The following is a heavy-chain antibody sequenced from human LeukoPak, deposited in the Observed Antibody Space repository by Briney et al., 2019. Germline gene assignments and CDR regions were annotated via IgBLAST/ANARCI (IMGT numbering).Heavy chain of an antibody. V-gene: IGHV4-38-2*02. Sequence: SETLSLTCTVSGYSISSGYYWGWIRQPPGKGLEWIGSIYHSGSTYYNPSLKSRVTISVDTSKNQFSLKLSSVTAADTAVYYCARGSTPVTMYWAPGRWLDYWGQGTLVTVSS. CDR3: ARGSTPVTMYWAPGRWLDY. CDR2: IYHSGST. J-gene: IGHJ4*02. D-gene: IGHD4-17*01. CDR1: GYSISSGYY.